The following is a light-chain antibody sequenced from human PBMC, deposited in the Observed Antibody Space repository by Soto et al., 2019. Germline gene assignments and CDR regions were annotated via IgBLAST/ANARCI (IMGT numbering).Light chain of an antibody. CDR1: QSISTW. CDR3: QQYNYYPYT. Sequence: DIQMTQSPSTLSASVGDRVTITCRASQSISTWLAWYHQKPGKAPKLLISGASSLESGVPSRFSGSRSGTEFSLAISSLQPDDFATYYCQQYNYYPYTFGEGTKLEIK. CDR2: GAS. J-gene: IGKJ2*01. V-gene: IGKV1-5*01.